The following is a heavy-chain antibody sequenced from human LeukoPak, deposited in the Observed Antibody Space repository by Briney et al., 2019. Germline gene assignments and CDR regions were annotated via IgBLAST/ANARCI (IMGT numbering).Heavy chain of an antibody. D-gene: IGHD5-12*01. CDR1: GYTFTSYA. Sequence: SVKVSCKASGYTFTSYAMNWVRQAPGQGLEWMGGIIPIFGTANYAQKFQGRVTITADKSTSTAYMELSSLRSEDTAVYYCARARTAGYSGYDSALYYYYYYMDVWGKGTTVTVSS. CDR3: ARARTAGYSGYDSALYYYYYYMDV. CDR2: IIPIFGTA. V-gene: IGHV1-69*06. J-gene: IGHJ6*03.